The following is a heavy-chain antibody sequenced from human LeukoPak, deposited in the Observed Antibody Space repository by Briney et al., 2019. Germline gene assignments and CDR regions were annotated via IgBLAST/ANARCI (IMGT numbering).Heavy chain of an antibody. J-gene: IGHJ6*03. CDR2: IYTSGST. Sequence: PSETLSLTCTVSGYSISSGYYWSWIRQPAGKGLEWIGRIYTSGSTNYNPSLKSRVTISVDTSKNQFSLKLSSVTAADTAVYYCARVSCLVPVWGPLIAVAGTCQFGYYYYYMDVWGKGTTVTISS. CDR1: GYSISSGYY. V-gene: IGHV4-61*02. D-gene: IGHD6-19*01. CDR3: ARVSCLVPVWGPLIAVAGTCQFGYYYYYMDV.